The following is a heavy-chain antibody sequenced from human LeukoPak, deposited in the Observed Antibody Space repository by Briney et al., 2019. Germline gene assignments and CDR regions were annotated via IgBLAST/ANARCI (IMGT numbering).Heavy chain of an antibody. CDR2: ISGSGGST. D-gene: IGHD3-22*01. CDR1: GFTFSSYA. J-gene: IGHJ4*02. CDR3: ARDPGSRYYDSSGYLRY. V-gene: IGHV3-23*01. Sequence: GGSLRLSCAASGFTFSSYAMSWVRQAPGKGLEWVSAISGSGGSTYYADSVKGRFTISRDNSKNTLYLQMNSLRAEDTAVYYCARDPGSRYYDSSGYLRYWGQGTLVTVSS.